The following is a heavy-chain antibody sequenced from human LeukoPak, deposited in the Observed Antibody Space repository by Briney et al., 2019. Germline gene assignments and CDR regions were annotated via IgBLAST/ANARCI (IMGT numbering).Heavy chain of an antibody. CDR3: TTDTAYYYYYYGMDV. CDR2: IKSKTDGGTT. Sequence: TGGSLRLSCAASGFTFGNAWMSWVRQAPGKGLEWVGRIKSKTDGGTTDYAAPVKGRFTISRDDSKNTLYLQMNSLKTEDTAVYYCTTDTAYYYYYYGMDVWGQGTTVTVSS. CDR1: GFTFGNAW. J-gene: IGHJ6*02. V-gene: IGHV3-15*01.